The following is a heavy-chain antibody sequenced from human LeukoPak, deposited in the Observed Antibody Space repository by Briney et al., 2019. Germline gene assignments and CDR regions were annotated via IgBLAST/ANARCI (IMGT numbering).Heavy chain of an antibody. V-gene: IGHV3-7*01. Sequence: GGSLRLSCAASGFTFSSYWMSWVRQAPGNGLEWVANIKQDGSEKYYVDSVKGRFTISRDNAKNSLYLQMNSLRAEDTAVYYCARERGYSYGINWFDPWGQGTLVTVSS. D-gene: IGHD5-18*01. J-gene: IGHJ5*02. CDR2: IKQDGSEK. CDR3: ARERGYSYGINWFDP. CDR1: GFTFSSYW.